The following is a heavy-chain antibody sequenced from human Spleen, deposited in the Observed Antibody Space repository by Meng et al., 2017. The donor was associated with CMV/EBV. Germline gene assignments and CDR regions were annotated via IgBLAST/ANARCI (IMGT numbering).Heavy chain of an antibody. V-gene: IGHV4-34*01. CDR2: INHSGST. CDR1: GGSLSGFY. D-gene: IGHD1-26*01. J-gene: IGHJ4*02. CDR3: AGAPSGTYFY. Sequence: SETLSLTCAVYGGSLSGFYWSWIRQPPGKGLEWIGEINHSGSTTYSSPLKSRVTISIDTPKNQCSLNLSSVTAADTAVYFCAGAPSGTYFYWGQGALVTNSS.